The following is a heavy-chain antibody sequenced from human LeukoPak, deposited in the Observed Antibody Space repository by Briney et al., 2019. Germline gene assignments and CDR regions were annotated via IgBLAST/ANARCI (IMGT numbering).Heavy chain of an antibody. Sequence: SETLSLTCGVSNYSISSGYFWGWLRQSPGKGLEWIGSISHSGSTYYNPSLESRVTISLDTSKNQFSLKLGSVTAADTAVYYCARRSSSSGYFQHWGQGTLVTVSS. J-gene: IGHJ1*01. CDR1: NYSISSGYF. V-gene: IGHV4-38-2*01. CDR2: ISHSGST. D-gene: IGHD3-22*01. CDR3: ARRSSSSGYFQH.